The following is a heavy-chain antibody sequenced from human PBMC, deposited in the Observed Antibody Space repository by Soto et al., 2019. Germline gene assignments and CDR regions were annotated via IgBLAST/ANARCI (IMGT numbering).Heavy chain of an antibody. V-gene: IGHV3-9*01. CDR1: GFTFDDYA. J-gene: IGHJ6*02. CDR2: ISWNSGSI. D-gene: IGHD3-22*01. Sequence: GGSLRLSCAASGFTFDDYAMHWVRQAPGKGLEWVSGISWNSGSIGYADSVKGRFTISRDNAKNSLYLQMNSLRDEDTALYYCAKDRKVVGPLDYSYGMDVWGQGTTVTVSS. CDR3: AKDRKVVGPLDYSYGMDV.